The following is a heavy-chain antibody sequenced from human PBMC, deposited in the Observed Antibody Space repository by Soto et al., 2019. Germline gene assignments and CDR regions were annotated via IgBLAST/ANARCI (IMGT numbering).Heavy chain of an antibody. V-gene: IGHV3-21*02. CDR2: ISSNREDK. D-gene: IGHD3-10*01. CDR1: GFALSSHS. Sequence: EVQLVESGGGLVQPGGSLRLSCAASGFALSSHSMNWVRQAPGKGLEWVSLISSNREDKFYADAVKGRLTISRDNAENSVSVQLDGLRVEDTAVYYCTREVQPWVRREFDCWGQGALVTVSS. CDR3: TREVQPWVRREFDC. J-gene: IGHJ4*02.